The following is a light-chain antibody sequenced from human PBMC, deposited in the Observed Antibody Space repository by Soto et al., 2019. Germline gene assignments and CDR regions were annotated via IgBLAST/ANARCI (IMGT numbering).Light chain of an antibody. CDR2: GAF. CDR3: QQYGSLIT. CDR1: QSVSSN. Sequence: IVLTQSPATLSVSPGERATLSCRASQSVSSNLAWYQQKPGQAPRLLIYGAFSRATGIPDRFSGSGSGTDFTLTISRLEPEDFAVYYCQQYGSLITFGQGTRLEIK. V-gene: IGKV3-20*01. J-gene: IGKJ5*01.